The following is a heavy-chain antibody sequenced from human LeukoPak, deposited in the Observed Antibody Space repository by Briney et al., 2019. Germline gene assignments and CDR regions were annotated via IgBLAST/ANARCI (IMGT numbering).Heavy chain of an antibody. D-gene: IGHD2-15*01. CDR1: GGSISSSSYY. J-gene: IGHJ5*02. Sequence: PSETLSLTCTVSGGSISSSSYYWGWIRQPPGKGLEWIGSIYYSGSTYYNPSLKSRVTISVDTSKNQFSLKLSSVTAADTAVYYCARCIVVVVAATPRWFDPWGQGTLVTVSS. V-gene: IGHV4-39*01. CDR3: ARCIVVVVAATPRWFDP. CDR2: IYYSGST.